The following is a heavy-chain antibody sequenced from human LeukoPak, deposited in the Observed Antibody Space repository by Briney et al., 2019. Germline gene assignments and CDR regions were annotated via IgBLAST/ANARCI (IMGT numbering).Heavy chain of an antibody. J-gene: IGHJ4*02. CDR3: ASNPPPWELPKD. D-gene: IGHD1-26*01. CDR1: GGSISSHY. CDR2: IYYSGST. Sequence: SETLSLTCTVSGGSISSHYWSWIRQPPGKGLEWIGYIYYSGSTNYNPSLKSRVTISVDTSKNQFSLKLSSVTAADTAVYYCASNPPPWELPKDWGQGTLVTVSS. V-gene: IGHV4-59*11.